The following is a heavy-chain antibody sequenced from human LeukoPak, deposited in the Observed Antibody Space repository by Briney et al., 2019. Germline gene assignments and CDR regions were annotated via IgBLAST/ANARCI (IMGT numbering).Heavy chain of an antibody. CDR1: GGTLNSYA. D-gene: IGHD5-18*01. J-gene: IGHJ6*03. V-gene: IGHV1-69*06. Sequence: SVKVSCKTSGGTLNSYAISWVRQAPGQGLEWMGGIVPIFGTPSYAQKFQGRVTISADTSTGTAYMELCSLRSEDTAIYFCARGGHTAMVLYYYYMDVWGNGTTVTVSS. CDR3: ARGGHTAMVLYYYYMDV. CDR2: IVPIFGTP.